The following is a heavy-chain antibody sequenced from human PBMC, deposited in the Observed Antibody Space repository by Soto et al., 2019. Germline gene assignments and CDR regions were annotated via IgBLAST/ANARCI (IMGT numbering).Heavy chain of an antibody. CDR3: ARSLLWFGELLYYYYGMDV. CDR1: GGSISSSSYY. Sequence: PSETLSLTCTVSGGSISSSSYYWGWIRQPPGKGLEWIGSIYYSGSTYYNPSLKSRVTISVDTSKNQFSLKLSSVTAADTAVYYCARSLLWFGELLYYYYGMDVWGQGTTVTVSS. CDR2: IYYSGST. V-gene: IGHV4-39*01. D-gene: IGHD3-10*01. J-gene: IGHJ6*02.